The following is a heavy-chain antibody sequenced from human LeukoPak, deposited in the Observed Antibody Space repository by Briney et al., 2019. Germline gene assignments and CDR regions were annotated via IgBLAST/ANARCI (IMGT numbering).Heavy chain of an antibody. D-gene: IGHD4-17*01. CDR1: GYTFTGYY. CDR2: INPNSGGT. V-gene: IGHV1-2*02. J-gene: IGHJ6*03. Sequence: ASVKVSCKASGYTFTGYYMHWVRQAPGQGLEWMGWINPNSGGTNYAQKFQGRVTMTRDTSISTAYMELSRLRSDDTAVYYCARDRQGDYVDYYYMDVWGKGTTVTVSS. CDR3: ARDRQGDYVDYYYMDV.